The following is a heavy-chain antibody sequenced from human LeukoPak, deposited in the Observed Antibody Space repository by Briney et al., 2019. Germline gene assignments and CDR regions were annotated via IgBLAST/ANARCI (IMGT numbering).Heavy chain of an antibody. V-gene: IGHV3-23*01. CDR3: AKGIVAAAARDY. J-gene: IGHJ4*02. Sequence: SGGSLRLSCAASGFTFNSYAMSWVRQAPGKGLEWVSAISGSGGSTYYADSVKGRFTISRDNSKNTLYLQMNSLRAEDTAVYYCAKGIVAAAARDYWGQGTLVTVSS. D-gene: IGHD6-13*01. CDR2: ISGSGGST. CDR1: GFTFNSYA.